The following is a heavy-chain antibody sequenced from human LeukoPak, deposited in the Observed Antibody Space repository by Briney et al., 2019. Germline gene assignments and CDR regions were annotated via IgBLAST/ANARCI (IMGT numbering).Heavy chain of an antibody. D-gene: IGHD2-2*01. Sequence: SGESLKISCKGSGYSLTSYWIGWVRQMPGKGLEWMGIIYPGDSDTRYSPSFQGQVTISADKSISTAYLQWSSLKASDTAMYYCARSLGYCSSTSCYPHTDYYYGMDVWGQGTTVTVSS. CDR2: IYPGDSDT. CDR3: ARSLGYCSSTSCYPHTDYYYGMDV. J-gene: IGHJ6*02. CDR1: GYSLTSYW. V-gene: IGHV5-51*01.